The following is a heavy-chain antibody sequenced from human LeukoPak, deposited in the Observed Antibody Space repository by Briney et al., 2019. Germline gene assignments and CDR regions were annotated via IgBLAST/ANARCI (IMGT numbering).Heavy chain of an antibody. CDR2: IYYSGST. Sequence: SETLSLTCTVSGGSISSYYWSWIRQPPGKGLEWIGYIYYSGSTNYNPSLKSRVTISVDTSKNQFSLKLSSVTAADTAVYYCARHRGDYYYYGMDVWGRGTTVTVSS. J-gene: IGHJ6*02. V-gene: IGHV4-59*08. CDR3: ARHRGDYYYYGMDV. CDR1: GGSISSYY.